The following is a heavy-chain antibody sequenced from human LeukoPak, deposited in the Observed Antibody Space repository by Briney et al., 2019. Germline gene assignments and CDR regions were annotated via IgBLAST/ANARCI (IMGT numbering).Heavy chain of an antibody. CDR2: ISAYNGNT. D-gene: IGHD6-13*01. J-gene: IGHJ4*02. V-gene: IGHV1-18*04. Sequence: ASVKVSCKASGYTFTSYGISWVRQAPGQGLEWMGWISAYNGNTNYAQKLQGRVTMTTDTSTSTACMELRSLRSDDTAVYYCARDPGIAAAGTWSYWGQGTLVTVSS. CDR3: ARDPGIAAAGTWSY. CDR1: GYTFTSYG.